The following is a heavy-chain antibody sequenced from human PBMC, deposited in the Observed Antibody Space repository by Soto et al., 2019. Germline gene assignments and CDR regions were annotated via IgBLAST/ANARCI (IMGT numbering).Heavy chain of an antibody. CDR1: GFTFSSFG. D-gene: IGHD3-3*01. CDR3: ARDASYYSLWSGYYPSRNGMDV. CDR2: IWYDGSKK. V-gene: IGHV3-33*01. J-gene: IGHJ6*01. Sequence: QVQVVESGGGVVQPGRSLRLSCAASGFTFSSFGMHWVRQSPVKGLELVSLIWYDGSKKSYGDSVKGRFTISIDKSRNTVSLQMNSLRADYTAVYYCARDASYYSLWSGYYPSRNGMDVWGQGTTVTVSS.